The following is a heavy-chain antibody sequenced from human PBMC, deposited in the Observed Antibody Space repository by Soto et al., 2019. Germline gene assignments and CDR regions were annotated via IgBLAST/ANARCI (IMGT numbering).Heavy chain of an antibody. Sequence: PGGSLRLSCAASGFTVSSYTMTWVRQAPGKGPEWVSSISGNGESTKYADSVKGRFTISRDNSKNTLYLQINSLRAEDTAVYYCARSRIVMIVVVAPYFFDSWGQGALVTVSS. CDR3: ARSRIVMIVVVAPYFFDS. CDR1: GFTVSSYT. J-gene: IGHJ4*02. D-gene: IGHD3-22*01. V-gene: IGHV3-23*01. CDR2: ISGNGEST.